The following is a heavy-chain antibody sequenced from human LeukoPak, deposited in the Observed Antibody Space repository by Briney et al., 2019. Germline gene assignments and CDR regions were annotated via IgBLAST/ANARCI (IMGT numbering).Heavy chain of an antibody. D-gene: IGHD6-13*01. CDR1: GFTFTNYG. Sequence: GGSLRLSCAASGFTFTNYGMGWVRQAPGKGLEWVSGINSGGNTYYAVSVKGRVTISRDNSRNTLYLQMNGLRAEDTAVYYCAREIPQQLVAMDVWGQGTTVTVSS. CDR2: INSGGNT. CDR3: AREIPQQLVAMDV. J-gene: IGHJ6*02. V-gene: IGHV3-53*01.